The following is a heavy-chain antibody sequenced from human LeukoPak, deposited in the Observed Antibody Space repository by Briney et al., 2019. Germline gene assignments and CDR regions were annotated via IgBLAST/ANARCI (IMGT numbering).Heavy chain of an antibody. Sequence: PGVSLRLSCAASGFTFSSYAMHWVRQAPGKGLEWVAVISYDGSNKYYADSVKGRFTISRDNSKNTLYLQMNSLRAEDTAVYYCARDGVLGYCSGGSCLGFDYWGQGTLVTVSS. D-gene: IGHD2-15*01. J-gene: IGHJ4*02. CDR3: ARDGVLGYCSGGSCLGFDY. CDR1: GFTFSSYA. V-gene: IGHV3-30*01. CDR2: ISYDGSNK.